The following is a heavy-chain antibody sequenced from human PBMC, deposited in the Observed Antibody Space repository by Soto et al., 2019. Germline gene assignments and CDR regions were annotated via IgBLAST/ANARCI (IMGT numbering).Heavy chain of an antibody. J-gene: IGHJ6*02. CDR2: INPNSGGT. V-gene: IGHV1-2*02. CDR1: GYTFTGYY. D-gene: IGHD6-19*01. CDR3: ARDRYSSGCYFFSYYYYGMHV. Sequence: ASVKVSCKASGYTFTGYYMHWVRQAPGQGIEWMGWINPNSGGTNYAQKFQGRVTMNRDTSISTAYMELSRLRSDDTAVYYCARDRYSSGCYFFSYYYYGMHVWGQGTTVTVSS.